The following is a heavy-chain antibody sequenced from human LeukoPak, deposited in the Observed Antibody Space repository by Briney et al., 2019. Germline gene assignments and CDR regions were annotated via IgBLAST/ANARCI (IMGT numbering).Heavy chain of an antibody. CDR3: AKDAAYYYGSGSYYNVY. CDR2: ISGSGGST. J-gene: IGHJ4*02. Sequence: PGGSLRLSCAASGFTFSSYAMSWVRQAPGKGLEWVSAISGSGGSTYYADSVKGRFTISRDNSKNTLYLQMNSLRAEDTAVYYCAKDAAYYYGSGSYYNVYWGQGTLVTVSS. D-gene: IGHD3-10*01. CDR1: GFTFSSYA. V-gene: IGHV3-23*01.